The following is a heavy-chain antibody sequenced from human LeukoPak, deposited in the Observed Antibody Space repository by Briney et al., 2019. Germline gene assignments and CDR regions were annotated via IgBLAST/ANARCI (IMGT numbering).Heavy chain of an antibody. Sequence: PGGSLRLSCAASGFTFSTYEMNWVRQAPGKGLEWLSYISSGGSSIYSADSVKGRFTICRHNAKDSLYLQMNSLRTEDTAVYYCARGLVVAATPPYSYYGMDVWGKGTTVTVSS. CDR3: ARGLVVAATPPYSYYGMDV. D-gene: IGHD2-15*01. V-gene: IGHV3-48*03. J-gene: IGHJ6*04. CDR1: GFTFSTYE. CDR2: ISSGGSSI.